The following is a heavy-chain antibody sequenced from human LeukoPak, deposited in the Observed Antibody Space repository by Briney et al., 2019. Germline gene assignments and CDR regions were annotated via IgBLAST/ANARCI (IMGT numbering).Heavy chain of an antibody. D-gene: IGHD6-13*01. Sequence: GGSLRLSCAASGFTFSDYYMSWIRQAPGKALEWVSYVSSGSSTIYYADSVKGRFTVSRDNAKNSLYLQMNSLRAEDTALYYCARSVGIAALEYFDYWGQGTLVTVSS. V-gene: IGHV3-11*01. CDR2: VSSGSSTI. J-gene: IGHJ4*02. CDR1: GFTFSDYY. CDR3: ARSVGIAALEYFDY.